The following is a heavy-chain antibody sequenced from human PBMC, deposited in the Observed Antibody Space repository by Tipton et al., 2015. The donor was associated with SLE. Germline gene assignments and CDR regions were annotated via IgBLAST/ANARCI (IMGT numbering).Heavy chain of an antibody. J-gene: IGHJ4*02. D-gene: IGHD2-15*01. Sequence: TLSLTCTVSGGSISSSSYYWGWIRQHPGKGLEWIGYIYYSGSTYYNPSLKSRVTISVDTSKNQFSLKLSSVTAADTAVYYCARESRYCSGGSCYSEFDYWGQGTLVTVSS. CDR2: IYYSGST. V-gene: IGHV4-31*03. CDR1: GGSISSSSYY. CDR3: ARESRYCSGGSCYSEFDY.